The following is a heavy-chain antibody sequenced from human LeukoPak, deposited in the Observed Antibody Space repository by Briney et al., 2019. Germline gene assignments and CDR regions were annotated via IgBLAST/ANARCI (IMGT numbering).Heavy chain of an antibody. CDR1: GGSISSYY. J-gene: IGHJ6*03. Sequence: SETLSLTCTVYGGSISSYYWSWIRQPPGKGLEWIGYIYYSGSTNYNPSLKSRVTISVDTSKNQFSLKLSSVTAADTAVYYCAREEEAYMDVWGKGTTVTVSS. CDR2: IYYSGST. CDR3: AREEEAYMDV. V-gene: IGHV4-59*01.